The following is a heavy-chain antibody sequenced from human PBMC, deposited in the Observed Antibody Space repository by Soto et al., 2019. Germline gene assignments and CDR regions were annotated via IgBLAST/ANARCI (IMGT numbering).Heavy chain of an antibody. CDR3: ARATYYDILTGYFLDY. D-gene: IGHD3-9*01. CDR2: INHSGST. V-gene: IGHV4-34*01. Sequence: PSETLCLTCAVYGGSFSGYYWTWIRQPPGKGLEWIGEINHSGSTNYNPSLKSRVTISVDTSKNQVSLKVSSVTAADTAIYYCARATYYDILTGYFLDYWGQGTLVTVSS. CDR1: GGSFSGYY. J-gene: IGHJ4*02.